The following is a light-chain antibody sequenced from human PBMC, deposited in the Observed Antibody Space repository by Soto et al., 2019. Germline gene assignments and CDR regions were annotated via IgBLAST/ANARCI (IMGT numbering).Light chain of an antibody. CDR2: AAS. J-gene: IGKJ1*01. Sequence: IQMTQSPSSLSASVGDRVTITCRASQGIRNDLAWYQQKPGKAPNLLIYAASTLQGGGPSRFSGSGSGTDVTLTISSLQPEDFATYYCLQDYNYPRTFGQGTKVEI. V-gene: IGKV1-6*01. CDR1: QGIRND. CDR3: LQDYNYPRT.